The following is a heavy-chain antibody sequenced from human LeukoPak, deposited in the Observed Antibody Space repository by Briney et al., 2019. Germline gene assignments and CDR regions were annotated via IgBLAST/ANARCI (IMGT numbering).Heavy chain of an antibody. Sequence: GGSLRVSCAASGFTFSTYAMSWVRQAPGKGLEWISAISGSGGSTYYADSVKGRFTISRDNSKNTLYLQMNSLRAEDTAKYYCAKSPKYTSGWDYWGQGTLVTVSS. CDR3: AKSPKYTSGWDY. D-gene: IGHD6-19*01. J-gene: IGHJ4*02. CDR2: ISGSGGST. CDR1: GFTFSTYA. V-gene: IGHV3-23*01.